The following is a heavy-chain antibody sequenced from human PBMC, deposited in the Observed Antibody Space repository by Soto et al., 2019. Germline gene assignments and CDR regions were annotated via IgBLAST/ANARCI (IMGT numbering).Heavy chain of an antibody. CDR3: ARTVTENEYYFDY. CDR2: INPNSGGK. D-gene: IGHD4-17*01. J-gene: IGHJ4*02. CDR1: GYTFTGYY. V-gene: IGHV1-2*04. Sequence: QVQLVQSGAEVKKPGASVKVSCKASGYTFTGYYMHWVRQAPGQGLEWMGWINPNSGGKNYAQKFQGWVTMTRDTSNSTAYMELSRLRSDDTAVYYCARTVTENEYYFDYWGQGTLVTVSS.